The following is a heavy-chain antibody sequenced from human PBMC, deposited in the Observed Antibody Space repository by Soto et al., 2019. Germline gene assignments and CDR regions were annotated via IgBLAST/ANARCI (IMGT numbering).Heavy chain of an antibody. CDR3: ARGSGGWLIHHEYGMDD. V-gene: IGHV3-33*01. Sequence: QVQLVESGGGVVQPGRSLRLSCAASGFTFSSYGMHWVRQAPGKGLEWVAVIWYDGSNKYYADSVKGRFTISRDNSKNTLYLQMNSLRAEDTAVYYCARGSGGWLIHHEYGMDDWGQGTTVTVSS. CDR1: GFTFSSYG. CDR2: IWYDGSNK. J-gene: IGHJ6*02. D-gene: IGHD3-22*01.